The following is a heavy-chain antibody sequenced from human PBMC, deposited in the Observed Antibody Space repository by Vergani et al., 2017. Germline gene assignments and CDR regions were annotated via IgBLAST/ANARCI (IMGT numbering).Heavy chain of an antibody. J-gene: IGHJ3*01. CDR3: AGPVGPSAIADGYHV. V-gene: IGHV4-61*02. D-gene: IGHD3-10*01. CDR2: FYTSGST. Sequence: QVQLQESGPGLVKPSQTLSLTCTVSGGPLSSRTSYWSWIRQPAGKGLEWIGRFYTSGSTNYNPSLKSRVTMSVDTSKNQFSLKLSSVTATDTAVYYCAGPVGPSAIADGYHVWGQGTMVTVS. CDR1: GGPLSSRTSY.